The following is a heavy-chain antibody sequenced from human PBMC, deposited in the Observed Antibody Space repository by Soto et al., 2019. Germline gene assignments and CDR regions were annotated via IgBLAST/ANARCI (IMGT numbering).Heavy chain of an antibody. D-gene: IGHD6-6*01. CDR2: IYYSGNT. Sequence: SWTLALTSTASGASVNIYYGGGIRQPPGKGLEWIGYIYYSGNTNYNPSLKSRVTISLDTSKNQFSLNLNSVTTADTAVYYGAIIGSIANGFDPRGQGTLVTGSS. V-gene: IGHV4-59*02. J-gene: IGHJ5*02. CDR1: GASVNIYY. CDR3: AIIGSIANGFDP.